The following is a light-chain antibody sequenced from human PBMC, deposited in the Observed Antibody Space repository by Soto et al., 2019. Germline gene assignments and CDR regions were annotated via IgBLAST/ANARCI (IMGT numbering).Light chain of an antibody. J-gene: IGLJ2*01. V-gene: IGLV2-14*01. CDR1: SSDVGGYNY. CDR3: SSYTRSSTLHVV. CDR2: EVS. Sequence: HSALTQPASVSGSPGQSITISCTGTSSDVGGYNYVSWYQQHPGKAPKLMIYEVSNRPSGVSNRFSGSKSGNTASLTISGLEAEDEADYYCSSYTRSSTLHVVFGGGTKLTVL.